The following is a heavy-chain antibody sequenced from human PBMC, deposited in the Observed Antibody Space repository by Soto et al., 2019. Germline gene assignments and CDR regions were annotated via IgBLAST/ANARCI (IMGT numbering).Heavy chain of an antibody. Sequence: SETLSLTCTVSGGPIGSYYWSWIRQSPGKGLEWIGCVYYSDSTNYNPSLKSRVTISLDRSKNQFSLRLSSVTAADTAVYYCARTEASSWSFFYYGMDVWGQGTAVTVSS. D-gene: IGHD6-13*01. CDR1: GGPIGSYY. CDR2: VYYSDST. V-gene: IGHV4-59*01. J-gene: IGHJ6*02. CDR3: ARTEASSWSFFYYGMDV.